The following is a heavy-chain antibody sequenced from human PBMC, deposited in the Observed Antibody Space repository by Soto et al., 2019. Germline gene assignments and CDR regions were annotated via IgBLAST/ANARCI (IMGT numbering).Heavy chain of an antibody. V-gene: IGHV1-18*01. CDR1: GYTFTSYG. CDR3: ARGLLWFGELLGSWFDP. CDR2: ISAYNGNT. D-gene: IGHD3-10*01. Sequence: QVQLVQSGAEVKKPGASVKVSCKASGYTFTSYGISWVRQAPGQGLEWMGWISAYNGNTNYAQKLQGRVTMTTDTSASPXYMELRSLRSDDTAVYYCARGLLWFGELLGSWFDPWGQGTLVTVSS. J-gene: IGHJ5*02.